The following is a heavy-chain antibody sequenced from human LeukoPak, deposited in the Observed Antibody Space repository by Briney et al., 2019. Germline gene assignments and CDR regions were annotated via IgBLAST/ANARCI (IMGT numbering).Heavy chain of an antibody. CDR1: GFTFSSYA. Sequence: GGCLRLSCAASGFTFSSYAMSWVRQAPGKGLEWVSAISGSGGSTYYADSVKGRFTISRDNSKNTLYLQMNSLRAEDTAVYYCAKSGSGGSYRYYFDYWGQGTLVTVSS. CDR2: ISGSGGST. CDR3: AKSGSGGSYRYYFDY. J-gene: IGHJ4*02. D-gene: IGHD1-26*01. V-gene: IGHV3-23*01.